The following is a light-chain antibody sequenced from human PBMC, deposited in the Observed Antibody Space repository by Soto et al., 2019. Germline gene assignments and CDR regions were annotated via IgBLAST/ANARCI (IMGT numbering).Light chain of an antibody. CDR1: QGISHY. V-gene: IGKV1-27*01. CDR3: QKYDSAPLT. J-gene: IGKJ5*01. CDR2: AAS. Sequence: DIQMTQSPSSLSASVGDRVTITCRASQGISHYLAWYQQKPGKVPKLLIYAASTLQSGVPSRFSGSGSGTDFTITISSLQPEDVATYYCQKYDSAPLTFGQGTRLEIK.